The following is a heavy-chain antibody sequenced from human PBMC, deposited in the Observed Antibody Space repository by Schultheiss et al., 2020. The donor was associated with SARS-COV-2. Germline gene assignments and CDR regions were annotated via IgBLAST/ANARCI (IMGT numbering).Heavy chain of an antibody. CDR3: ARVVFRHSSSDY. CDR2: INSDGSST. Sequence: GGSLRLSCAASGFTFDDYAMHWVRQAPGKGLVWVSRINSDGSSTTYADSVKGRFTISRDNSKNTLYLQMNSLRAEDTAVYYCARVVFRHSSSDYWGQGTLVTVSS. CDR1: GFTFDDYA. V-gene: IGHV3-74*01. J-gene: IGHJ4*02. D-gene: IGHD6-6*01.